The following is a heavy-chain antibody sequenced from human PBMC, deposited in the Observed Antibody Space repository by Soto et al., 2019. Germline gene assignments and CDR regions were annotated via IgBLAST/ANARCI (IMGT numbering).Heavy chain of an antibody. D-gene: IGHD3-3*01. CDR2: THYSGTT. V-gene: IGHV4-4*02. CDR3: ARCAYGSYTFGIDV. Sequence: QVQLQESGPGLVKSSGTLSLTCAVSGVSISSSHWWTWVRQPPGKGREWIGETHYSGTTNYNPPLGGRVTISADKSRNQFSLILSSVTAADTAVYYCARCAYGSYTFGIDVWGQGTTVTVSS. CDR1: GVSISSSHW. J-gene: IGHJ6*02.